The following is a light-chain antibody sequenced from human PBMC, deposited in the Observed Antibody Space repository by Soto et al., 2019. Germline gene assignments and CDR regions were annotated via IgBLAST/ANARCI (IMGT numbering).Light chain of an antibody. CDR1: QSINSY. CDR2: AAS. J-gene: IGKJ3*01. V-gene: IGKV1-39*01. Sequence: DIRMTQSRSSLSASVGDRVTITCRASQSINSYLNWYQQKPGKAPKLLIYAASSLQSGVPSRFSGSGSGTDFTLTISSLQPEDFATYYCQQSYSTLFTFGPGTKVDIK. CDR3: QQSYSTLFT.